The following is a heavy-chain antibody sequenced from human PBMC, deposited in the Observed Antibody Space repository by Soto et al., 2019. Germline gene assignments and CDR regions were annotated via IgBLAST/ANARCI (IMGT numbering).Heavy chain of an antibody. Sequence: GPTLVNPTQTLTLTCTVSGFSLSGTGMRVTWIRQPPGKALEWLARIDWEDTKLYSSSLKTRLTISRDTSKNQVVLTMTNMDPADTGTYYCARAFYGMDVWGQGTTVTV. CDR1: GFSLSGTGMR. CDR3: ARAFYGMDV. J-gene: IGHJ6*02. CDR2: IDWEDTK. V-gene: IGHV2-70*04.